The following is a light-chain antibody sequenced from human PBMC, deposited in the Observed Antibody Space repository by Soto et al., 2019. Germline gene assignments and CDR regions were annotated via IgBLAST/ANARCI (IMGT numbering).Light chain of an antibody. J-gene: IGKJ2*01. CDR2: GAS. Sequence: EIVLTQSPGTLSLSPGERATLSCRASQSVSSSYLAWYQQKPGQAPRLLIYGASSRATGIPDRFSGSGSGTDFPLTISRLEPEDFALYYCQQYGSSPYTFGQGTKLEI. CDR1: QSVSSSY. V-gene: IGKV3-20*01. CDR3: QQYGSSPYT.